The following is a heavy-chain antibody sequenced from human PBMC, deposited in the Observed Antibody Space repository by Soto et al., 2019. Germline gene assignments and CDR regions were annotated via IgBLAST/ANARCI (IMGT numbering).Heavy chain of an antibody. CDR2: IISGGTRV. CDR3: ARERTSKGGMDI. V-gene: IGHV3-74*01. CDR1: RFTFSSDW. J-gene: IGHJ6*02. Sequence: EVQLVESGGGLVQPGGSLRLSCAASRFTFSSDWMNWVRQSPGKGLEWVSRIISGGTRVSYADSVKGRFIITRDNAKNTLYLEMHSLTADDTAVYYCARERTSKGGMDIWGQGTTVTVSS.